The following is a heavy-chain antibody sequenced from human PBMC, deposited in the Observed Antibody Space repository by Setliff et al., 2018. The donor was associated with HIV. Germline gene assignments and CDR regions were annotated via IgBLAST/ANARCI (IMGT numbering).Heavy chain of an antibody. Sequence: ASVKVSCKAARGTFNNYAISWVRQAPGQGLEWMGGIIPVLNTPNYAQKVQGRVRMTTDTSTNTAYMELRNLRSDDTAVYYCARNKLSDAFDVWGPGTMVTVSS. V-gene: IGHV1-69*05. CDR1: RGTFNNYA. D-gene: IGHD1-1*01. J-gene: IGHJ3*01. CDR3: ARNKLSDAFDV. CDR2: IIPVLNTP.